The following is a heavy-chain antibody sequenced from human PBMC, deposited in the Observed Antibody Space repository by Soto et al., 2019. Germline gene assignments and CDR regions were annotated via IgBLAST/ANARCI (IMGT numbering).Heavy chain of an antibody. J-gene: IGHJ6*03. CDR3: ASNPRSSIVATPGYYYYMDV. V-gene: IGHV1-69*02. Sequence: ASVKVSCKASGGTFSSYTISWVRQAPGQGLEWMGRIIPILGIANYAQKFQGRVTITADKSTSTAYMELSSLRSEDTAVYYCASNPRSSIVATPGYYYYMDVWGKGTTVTVSS. CDR2: IIPILGIA. CDR1: GGTFSSYT. D-gene: IGHD5-12*01.